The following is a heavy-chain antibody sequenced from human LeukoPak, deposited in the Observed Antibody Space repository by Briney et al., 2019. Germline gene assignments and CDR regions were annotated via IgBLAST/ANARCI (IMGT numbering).Heavy chain of an antibody. J-gene: IGHJ4*02. CDR2: INAGNGNT. CDR3: ARDGDSSGYFLHDY. V-gene: IGHV1-3*01. CDR1: GYTFTSYA. Sequence: ASVKVSCKASGYTFTSYAMHWVRQAPGQRLEWMGWINAGNGNTKYSQKFQGRVTITRDTSAGTAYMELSSLRSEDTAVYYCARDGDSSGYFLHDYWGQGTLVTVSS. D-gene: IGHD3-22*01.